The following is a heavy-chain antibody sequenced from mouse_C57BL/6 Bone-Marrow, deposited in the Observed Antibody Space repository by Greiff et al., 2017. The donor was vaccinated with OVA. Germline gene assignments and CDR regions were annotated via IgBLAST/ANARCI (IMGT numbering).Heavy chain of an antibody. V-gene: IGHV1-81*01. J-gene: IGHJ4*01. Sequence: QVQLQQSGAELARPGASVKLSCTASGYTFTSYGISWVKQRPGQGLEWIGEIYPRSGNTYYNEKFKGKATLTADKSSSTAYMQLSSLTSEDSAVYFCARSRGYSRDYWGQGTSVTVSS. CDR3: ARSRGYSRDY. CDR2: IYPRSGNT. D-gene: IGHD2-12*01. CDR1: GYTFTSYG.